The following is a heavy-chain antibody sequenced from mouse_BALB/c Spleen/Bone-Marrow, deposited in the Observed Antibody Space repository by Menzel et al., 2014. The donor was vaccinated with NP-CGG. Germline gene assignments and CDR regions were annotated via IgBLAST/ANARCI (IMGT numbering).Heavy chain of an antibody. CDR1: GFTFSSYT. J-gene: IGHJ2*01. Sequence: EVKLVESGGGLVQPGGSLKLSCAASGFTFSSYTMSWVRQTPEKRLEWVACISNGGGSTYYQDTVKGRFTISRDNAKTTLYLQMSSLKSEDTAMYYCARRGAATYYFDYWGQGTTLTVSS. V-gene: IGHV5-12-2*01. D-gene: IGHD1-2*01. CDR3: ARRGAATYYFDY. CDR2: ISNGGGST.